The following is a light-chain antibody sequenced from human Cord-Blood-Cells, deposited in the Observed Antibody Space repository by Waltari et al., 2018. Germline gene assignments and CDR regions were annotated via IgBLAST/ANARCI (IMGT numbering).Light chain of an antibody. CDR3: QSYDSINGV. V-gene: IGLV6-57*01. CDR1: SGSIASTY. CDR2: EDN. J-gene: IGLJ3*02. Sequence: NFMLTQPHSVSESPGKRVTISCTRRSGSIASTYVQWYQHPPGTTTTSVSYEDNQSPAAFPVLFSGSIDSSSISASLTSSGLKTEDEANYCCQSYDSINGVFGGGTKLTVL.